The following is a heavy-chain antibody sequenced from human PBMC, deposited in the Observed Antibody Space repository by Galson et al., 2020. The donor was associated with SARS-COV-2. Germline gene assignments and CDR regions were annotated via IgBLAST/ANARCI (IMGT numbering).Heavy chain of an antibody. V-gene: IGHV4-34*01. Sequence: EPLSLTCAVYGGSFSGYYWTWIRQPPGKGLEWIGEINHSGSTKYNPSLKNRVTISIDTSKNQFSLKLSSVNAADAAVYYCARALRDVNMILVVLGYYYYMDVWGKGTTVTISS. CDR2: INHSGST. J-gene: IGHJ6*03. CDR1: GGSFSGYY. D-gene: IGHD3-22*01. CDR3: ARALRDVNMILVVLGYYYYMDV.